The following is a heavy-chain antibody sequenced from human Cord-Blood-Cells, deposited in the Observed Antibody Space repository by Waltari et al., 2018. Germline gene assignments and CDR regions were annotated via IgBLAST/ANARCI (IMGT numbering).Heavy chain of an antibody. D-gene: IGHD1-26*01. Sequence: QLQLQESGPGLVKPSETLSLTCTVSGGSISSSSYYWGWIRQPPGKGLEWIGSIYYRGGTYYNPSLKRRVTISVDTSKNQFSLKLSSVTAADTAVYYCARAPPFWYSGSYYAFDIWGQGTMVTVSS. J-gene: IGHJ3*02. CDR3: ARAPPFWYSGSYYAFDI. CDR2: IYYRGGT. V-gene: IGHV4-39*01. CDR1: GGSISSSSYY.